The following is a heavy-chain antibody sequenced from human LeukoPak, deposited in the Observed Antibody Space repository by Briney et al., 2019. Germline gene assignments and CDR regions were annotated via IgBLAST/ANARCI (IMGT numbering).Heavy chain of an antibody. Sequence: GASVKVSCKASGHTFTSYYMHWVRQAPGQGLEWMGIINPSGGSTSYAQKFQGRVTMTRDTSTSTVYMELSSLRSEDTAVYYCARESPITMVPDYWGQGTLVTVSS. CDR1: GHTFTSYY. CDR3: ARESPITMVPDY. V-gene: IGHV1-46*01. D-gene: IGHD3-10*01. CDR2: INPSGGST. J-gene: IGHJ4*02.